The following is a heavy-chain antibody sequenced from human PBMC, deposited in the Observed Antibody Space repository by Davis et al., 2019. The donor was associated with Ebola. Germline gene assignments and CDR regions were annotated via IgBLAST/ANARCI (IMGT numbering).Heavy chain of an antibody. Sequence: SETLSLTCTVSGGSISSSSYYWGWIRQPPGKGLEWIGSIYYSGSTYYNPSLKSRVTISVDTSKNQFSLKLSSVTAADTAVYYCARPGIAAAGKGFDYWGQGTLVTVSS. CDR3: ARPGIAAAGKGFDY. J-gene: IGHJ4*02. D-gene: IGHD6-13*01. V-gene: IGHV4-39*01. CDR2: IYYSGST. CDR1: GGSISSSSYY.